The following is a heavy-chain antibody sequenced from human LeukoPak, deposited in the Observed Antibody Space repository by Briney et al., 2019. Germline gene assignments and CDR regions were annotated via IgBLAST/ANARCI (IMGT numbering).Heavy chain of an antibody. D-gene: IGHD3-3*01. CDR1: GGTFSSYA. V-gene: IGHV1-46*01. J-gene: IGHJ6*02. CDR2: INPSGGST. CDR3: ASDSYYDFWSGYYSFSRRPSYYYYGMDV. Sequence: GASVKVSCKASGGTFSSYAISWVRQAPGQGLEWMGIINPSGGSTSYAQKFQGRVTMTRDTSTSTVYMELSSLRSEDTAVYYCASDSYYDFWSGYYSFSRRPSYYYYGMDVWGQGTTVTVSS.